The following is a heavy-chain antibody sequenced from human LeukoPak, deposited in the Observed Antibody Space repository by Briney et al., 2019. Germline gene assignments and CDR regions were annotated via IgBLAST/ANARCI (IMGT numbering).Heavy chain of an antibody. CDR3: ARDGIGVVPAAMLPWFDP. CDR2: INSDGSST. J-gene: IGHJ5*02. V-gene: IGHV3-74*01. Sequence: PGGSLRHSCAASGFTFNSYWMHWVRQAPGKGLGWVSHINSDGSSTCYADSVKGRFTLSRDNAKKTLYLQMNNLRAEDTAVYYCARDGIGVVPAAMLPWFDPWGQGTLVTVSS. D-gene: IGHD2-2*01. CDR1: GFTFNSYW.